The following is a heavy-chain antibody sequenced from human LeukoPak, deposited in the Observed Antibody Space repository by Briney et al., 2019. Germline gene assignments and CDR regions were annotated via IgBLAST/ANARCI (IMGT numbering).Heavy chain of an antibody. V-gene: IGHV5-51*01. CDR1: GYSFTSYW. CDR2: IYPGDSDT. Sequence: GESLKISCKGSGYSFTSYWIGWVRQMPGKGLEWLGIIYPGDSDTRYSPSFQGQVTISADKSISTAYLQWSSLKASDTAMYYCARQHSGSYSYYYYYYMDVWGKGTTVTVSS. CDR3: ARQHSGSYSYYYYYYMDV. D-gene: IGHD1-26*01. J-gene: IGHJ6*03.